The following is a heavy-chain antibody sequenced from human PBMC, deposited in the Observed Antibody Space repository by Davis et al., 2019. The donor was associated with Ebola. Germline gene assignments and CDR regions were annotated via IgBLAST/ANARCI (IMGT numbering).Heavy chain of an antibody. CDR1: GYTFTAYY. CDR3: ARAQFPTTSDH. D-gene: IGHD1-1*01. J-gene: IGHJ4*02. V-gene: IGHV1-2*01. Sequence: AASVKVSCKASGYTFTAYYMHWVRQAHGQGLEWMGRINPNSGGTNYAQKFQGRVTSTTKTSISTAYMELRSLRSDDTAVYYCARAQFPTTSDHWGQGTLVTVSS. CDR2: INPNSGGT.